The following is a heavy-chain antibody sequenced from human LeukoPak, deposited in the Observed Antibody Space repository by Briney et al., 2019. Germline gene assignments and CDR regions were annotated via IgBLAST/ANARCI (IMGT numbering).Heavy chain of an antibody. D-gene: IGHD2-2*01. CDR1: GYSFTSYW. CDR3: ARIPRRIVVVPAAMVWWFDP. CDR2: IYPGDSDT. V-gene: IGHV5-51*01. Sequence: GESLKISRKGSGYSFTSYWIGWVRQMPGKGLEWMGIIYPGDSDTRYSPSFQGQVTISADKSISTAYLQWSSLKASDTAMYYCARIPRRIVVVPAAMVWWFDPWGQGTLVTVSS. J-gene: IGHJ5*02.